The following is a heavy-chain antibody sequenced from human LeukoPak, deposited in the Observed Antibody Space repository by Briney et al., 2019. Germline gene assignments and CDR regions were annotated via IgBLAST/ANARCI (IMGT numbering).Heavy chain of an antibody. J-gene: IGHJ6*03. CDR1: GGSISSYY. CDR3: AREKGLLWFGELPSDSSYYYYYMDV. CDR2: IFYSGST. D-gene: IGHD3-10*01. Sequence: PSETLSLTCTVSGGSISSYYWSWIRQPPGKALEWIGNIFYSGSTYYSPSLKSRVTISLDTSRNQFSLKLNSVTAADTAVYYCAREKGLLWFGELPSDSSYYYYYMDVWGKGTTVTISS. V-gene: IGHV4-59*12.